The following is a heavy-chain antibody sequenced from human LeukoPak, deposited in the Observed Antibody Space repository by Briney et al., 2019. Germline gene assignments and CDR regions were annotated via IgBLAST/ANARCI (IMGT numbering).Heavy chain of an antibody. Sequence: GGSLRLSCAASGFTFSSYAMHWVRQAPGKGLEWVAVISSDGSNKYYADSVKGRFTISRDNSKNTLYLQMNSLRAEDTAVYYCARSSGSYRQYYFDYWGQGTLVTVSS. CDR2: ISSDGSNK. V-gene: IGHV3-30-3*01. D-gene: IGHD1-26*01. J-gene: IGHJ4*02. CDR1: GFTFSSYA. CDR3: ARSSGSYRQYYFDY.